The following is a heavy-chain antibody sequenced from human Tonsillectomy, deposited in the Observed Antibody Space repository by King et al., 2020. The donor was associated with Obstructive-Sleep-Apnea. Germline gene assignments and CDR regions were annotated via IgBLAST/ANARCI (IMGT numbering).Heavy chain of an antibody. V-gene: IGHV3-30*18. CDR2: ISDDGSNK. CDR1: GFTFSSYG. D-gene: IGHD3-10*01. Sequence: VQLVESGGGVVQPGRSLRLSCEASGFTFSSYGMHWVRQAPGKGLEWVAVISDDGSNKYYADPVKGRFTISRETCKSTLYVQMSSLRIEDTAVYHCAKGKGSGSYYHGVDVWGLGTTVTVSS. J-gene: IGHJ6*02. CDR3: AKGKGSGSYYHGVDV.